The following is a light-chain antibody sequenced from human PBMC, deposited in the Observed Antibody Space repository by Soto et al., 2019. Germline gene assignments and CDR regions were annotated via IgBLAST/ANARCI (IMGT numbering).Light chain of an antibody. CDR2: KTT. CDR3: FQYQTWT. CDR1: QPIINTW. J-gene: IGKJ2*01. V-gene: IGKV1-5*03. Sequence: DITMTQSPSTMSAFVGDRVTIICRASQPIINTWVAWYQQKPGNDPKLLIYKTTILESVVPYRFRGSGSGAQFLLTFKRLQPAYPASHFCFQYQTWTFGQRTTVEIK.